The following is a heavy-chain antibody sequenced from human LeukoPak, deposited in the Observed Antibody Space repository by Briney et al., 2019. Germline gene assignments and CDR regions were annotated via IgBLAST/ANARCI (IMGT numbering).Heavy chain of an antibody. Sequence: PSETLSLTCTVSGGPISSYYWNWIRQPPGKGLEWIGYLYYSGSTNYNPSLKSRVTISVDTSKNQFSLKLSSVTAADTAVYYCARGGVAARSRDAFDIWGQGTMVTVSS. CDR3: ARGGVAARSRDAFDI. J-gene: IGHJ3*02. CDR2: LYYSGST. V-gene: IGHV4-59*01. D-gene: IGHD6-6*01. CDR1: GGPISSYY.